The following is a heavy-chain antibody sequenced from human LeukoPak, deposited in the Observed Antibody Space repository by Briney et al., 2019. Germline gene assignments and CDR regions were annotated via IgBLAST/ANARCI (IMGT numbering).Heavy chain of an antibody. D-gene: IGHD2-2*01. CDR3: ARDLTSTSWEGFDP. Sequence: TGGSLRLSCAASGFTFNSYGIHWVRQAPGKGLEWVAFIRFDGSNNYYADSVKGRFTISRDNAKNSLYLQMNSLRAEDTAVYYCARDLTSTSWEGFDPWGQGTLVTVSS. V-gene: IGHV3-30*02. CDR2: IRFDGSNN. J-gene: IGHJ5*02. CDR1: GFTFNSYG.